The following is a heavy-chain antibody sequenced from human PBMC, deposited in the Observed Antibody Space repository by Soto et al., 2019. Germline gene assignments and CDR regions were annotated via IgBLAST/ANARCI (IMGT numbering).Heavy chain of an antibody. D-gene: IGHD6-19*01. Sequence: PSETLSLTCAVYGGSFSGYYWSWIRQPPGKGLEWIGEINHSGSTNYNPSLKSRVTISADLSKNQFSLNLISVTAADTAVYYCATTIYSSGWSRDHWGQGTLVTVSS. J-gene: IGHJ4*02. CDR2: INHSGST. CDR1: GGSFSGYY. V-gene: IGHV4-34*01. CDR3: ATTIYSSGWSRDH.